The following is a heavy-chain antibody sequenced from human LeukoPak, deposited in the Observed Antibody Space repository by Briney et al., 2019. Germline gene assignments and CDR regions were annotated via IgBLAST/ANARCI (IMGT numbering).Heavy chain of an antibody. V-gene: IGHV3-23*01. CDR2: ISGSGGST. CDR3: AKDVAVAGAEYFQH. D-gene: IGHD6-19*01. Sequence: PGGSLRLSCAASGFTFSSYAMSWVRQAPGKGLEWVSAISGSGGSTYYADSVKGRFTISRDNSKNTPYLQMNSLRAEDTAVYYCAKDVAVAGAEYFQHWGQGTLVTVSS. J-gene: IGHJ1*01. CDR1: GFTFSSYA.